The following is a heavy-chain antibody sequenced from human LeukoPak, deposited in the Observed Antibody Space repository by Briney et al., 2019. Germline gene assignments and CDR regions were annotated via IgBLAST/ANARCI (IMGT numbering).Heavy chain of an antibody. CDR2: IYPGDSDT. CDR3: ARLFESYYYDSSGYYIDY. CDR1: GYSFTSYW. V-gene: IGHV5-51*01. J-gene: IGHJ4*02. D-gene: IGHD3-22*01. Sequence: GESLKISCKGSGYSFTSYWIGWVRQMPGKGLEWMGIIYPGDSDTRYSPSFQGQVTISADKSISTAYLQWSSLKASDTAMYYCARLFESYYYDSSGYYIDYWGQGTLVTVSS.